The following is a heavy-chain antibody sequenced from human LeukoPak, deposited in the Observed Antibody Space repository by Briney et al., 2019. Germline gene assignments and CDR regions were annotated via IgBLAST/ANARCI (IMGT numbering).Heavy chain of an antibody. J-gene: IGHJ4*02. CDR3: ATLLGRGVDY. D-gene: IGHD2-21*01. V-gene: IGHV4-4*09. CDR2: IYTSGST. CDR1: GGSLSSYY. Sequence: PSETLSLTCTVSGGSLSSYYRSWIRQPPGKGLEWMGYIYTSGSTNYNPSLKSRVHISVDTSKHQFSLKLSSVTAADTAVYYCATLLGRGVDYWGQGTLVTVSS.